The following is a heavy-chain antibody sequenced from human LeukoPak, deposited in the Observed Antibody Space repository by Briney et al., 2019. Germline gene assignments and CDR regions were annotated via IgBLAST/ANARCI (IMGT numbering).Heavy chain of an antibody. J-gene: IGHJ4*02. D-gene: IGHD3-10*01. CDR2: IYHSGST. Sequence: SETLSLTCTVSGGSISSYYWGWIRQPPGKGLEWIGSIYHSGSTYYNPSLKSRVTISVDTSKNQFSLKLSSVTAADTAVYYCARDGITYYYGSGSYVVDYWGQGTLVTVSS. V-gene: IGHV4-38-2*02. CDR1: GGSISSYY. CDR3: ARDGITYYYGSGSYVVDY.